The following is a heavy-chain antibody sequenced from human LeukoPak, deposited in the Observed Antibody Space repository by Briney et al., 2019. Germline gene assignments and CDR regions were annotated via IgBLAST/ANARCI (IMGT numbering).Heavy chain of an antibody. V-gene: IGHV1-2*02. CDR3: ARVASTTRRHDSFDI. Sequence: ASVKVPCKASGYTFTGYYMHWVRQTPGQGLQWMGWINPNSGDTIYAQKFQGRVTMARDTSISTAYMELSRLRSDDTAVYYCARVASTTRRHDSFDIWGQGTLVTVSS. CDR1: GYTFTGYY. J-gene: IGHJ3*02. CDR2: INPNSGDT. D-gene: IGHD1-1*01.